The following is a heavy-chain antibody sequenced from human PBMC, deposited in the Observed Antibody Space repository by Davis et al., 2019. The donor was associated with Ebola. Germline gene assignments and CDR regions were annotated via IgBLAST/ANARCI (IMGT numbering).Heavy chain of an antibody. CDR3: AIYPENYYDSSGYYGMDV. Sequence: GESLKISCAASGFTFSSYAMSWVRQAPGKGLEWVSAISGSGGSTYYADSVKGRFTISRDNSKNTLYLQMNSLRAEDTAVYYCAIYPENYYDSSGYYGMDVWGQGTTVTVSS. D-gene: IGHD3-22*01. V-gene: IGHV3-23*01. CDR1: GFTFSSYA. J-gene: IGHJ6*02. CDR2: ISGSGGST.